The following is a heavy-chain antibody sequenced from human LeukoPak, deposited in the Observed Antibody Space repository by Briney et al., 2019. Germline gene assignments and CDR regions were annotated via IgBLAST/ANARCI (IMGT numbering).Heavy chain of an antibody. V-gene: IGHV4-4*02. J-gene: IGHJ3*02. CDR3: ATSPPFGSSGYSAAFDI. CDR1: GGSISSSHW. D-gene: IGHD3-22*01. Sequence: SETLSLTCAVSGGSISSSHWWSWVRQPPGKGLEWIGEIYHSGSTNYNPSLKSRVTISVDKSKNQFSLKLSSVTAADTAVYYCATSPPFGSSGYSAAFDIWGQGTMVTVSS. CDR2: IYHSGST.